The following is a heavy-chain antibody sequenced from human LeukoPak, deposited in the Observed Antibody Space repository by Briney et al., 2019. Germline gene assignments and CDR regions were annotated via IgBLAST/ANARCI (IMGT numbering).Heavy chain of an antibody. J-gene: IGHJ5*02. Sequence: GESLKISCKGSGYSFTSYWIGWVRHMPGKGLEWMGIIYPGDSDTRYSPSFQGQVTISADKSISTAYLQWSSLKASDTAMYYCARLEGAVQLERGWFDPWGQGTLVTVSS. CDR1: GYSFTSYW. CDR3: ARLEGAVQLERGWFDP. D-gene: IGHD1-1*01. CDR2: IYPGDSDT. V-gene: IGHV5-51*01.